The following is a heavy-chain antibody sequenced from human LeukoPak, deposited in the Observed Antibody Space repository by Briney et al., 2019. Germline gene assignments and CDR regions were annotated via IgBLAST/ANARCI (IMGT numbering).Heavy chain of an antibody. CDR1: GFTFSSYS. CDR3: ARVAAGKINYFDY. D-gene: IGHD6-19*01. V-gene: IGHV3-21*01. J-gene: IGHJ4*02. CDR2: ISSSSSYI. Sequence: KPGGSLRLSCAASGFTFSSYSMNWVRQAPGKGLEWVSSISSSSSYIYYADSVKGRFTISRDNAKNSLYLQMNSLRAEDTAVYYCARVAAGKINYFDYWGQGTLVTVSS.